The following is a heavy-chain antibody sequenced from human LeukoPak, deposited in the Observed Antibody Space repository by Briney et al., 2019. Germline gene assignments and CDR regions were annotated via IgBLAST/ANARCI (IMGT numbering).Heavy chain of an antibody. Sequence: GSLRLSYAASGFTFSSYAMSWVRQAPGKGLEWVSAISGSGGSTYYADSVKGRFTISRDNSKNTLYPQMNSLRAEDTAVYHCAKDADAAVLFLFDYWGQGTLVTVSS. D-gene: IGHD3-3*02. V-gene: IGHV3-23*01. J-gene: IGHJ4*02. CDR2: ISGSGGST. CDR3: AKDADAAVLFLFDY. CDR1: GFTFSSYA.